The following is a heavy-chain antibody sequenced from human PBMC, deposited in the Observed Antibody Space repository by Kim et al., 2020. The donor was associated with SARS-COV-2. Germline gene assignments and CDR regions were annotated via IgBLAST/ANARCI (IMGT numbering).Heavy chain of an antibody. V-gene: IGHV3-21*01. Sequence: GGSLRLSCAASGFTFSSYSMNWVRQAPGKGLEWVSSISSSSSYIYYADSVKGLFTISRDNAKNSLYLQMNSLRAEDTAVYYCARDEMVAASLPDYYYYGMDVWGQGTTVTVSS. CDR1: GFTFSSYS. CDR3: ARDEMVAASLPDYYYYGMDV. J-gene: IGHJ6*02. CDR2: ISSSSSYI. D-gene: IGHD2-15*01.